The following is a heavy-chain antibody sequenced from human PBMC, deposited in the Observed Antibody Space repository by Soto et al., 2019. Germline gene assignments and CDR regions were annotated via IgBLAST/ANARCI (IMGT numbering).Heavy chain of an antibody. CDR1: GGTFSSYS. CDR2: IIPIFGTA. Sequence: SVKVSCKSSGGTFSSYSISWGRQAPGQGLECMGGIIPIFGTANYAQKFQGRVTITADESTSTAYMELSSLRSEDTAVYYCARGGAYYYDSSGYAAIYYFDYWGQGTLVTVSS. V-gene: IGHV1-69*13. J-gene: IGHJ4*02. CDR3: ARGGAYYYDSSGYAAIYYFDY. D-gene: IGHD3-22*01.